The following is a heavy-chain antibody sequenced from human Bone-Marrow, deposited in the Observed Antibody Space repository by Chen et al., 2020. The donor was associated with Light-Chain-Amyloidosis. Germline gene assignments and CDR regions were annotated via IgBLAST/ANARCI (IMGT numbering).Heavy chain of an antibody. V-gene: IGHV3-74*01. D-gene: IGHD6-13*01. CDR3: ARVPIAAPGTGIDY. CDR2: IKGDGSYI. CDR1: GFTFSDYW. Sequence: DVQLVESGGGLVQPGGSLRLSCAASGFTFSDYWMHWVRQAPGKGLVWVPCIKGDGSYISYADAVXXXXXXXXXXXXXXXXXXXXXXXXXXXXXYYCARVPIAAPGTGIDYWGQGALVTVSS. J-gene: IGHJ4*02.